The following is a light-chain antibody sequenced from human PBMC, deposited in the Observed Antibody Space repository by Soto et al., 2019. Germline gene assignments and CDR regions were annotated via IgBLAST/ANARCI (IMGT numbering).Light chain of an antibody. CDR2: RNN. CDR1: SSNIGSNY. Sequence: QSVLTQPPSASGTPGQRVTISCSGSSSNIGSNYVYWYQHLTGTAPKLLIYRNNQRPSGVPDRFSGSKSGTSASLAISGLRSEVEADYYCATWDDSLSNYVFGTGTKVKVL. J-gene: IGLJ1*01. CDR3: ATWDDSLSNYV. V-gene: IGLV1-47*01.